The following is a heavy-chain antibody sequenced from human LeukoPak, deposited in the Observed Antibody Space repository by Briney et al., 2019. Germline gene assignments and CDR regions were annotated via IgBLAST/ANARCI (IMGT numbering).Heavy chain of an antibody. D-gene: IGHD2-15*01. J-gene: IGHJ5*02. V-gene: IGHV1-46*01. CDR1: GYTFTDYY. Sequence: GASVKVSCKASGYTFTDYYMHWVRQAPGRGLEWMGIINPSDGSTSSAQKFQGRGTMTSDTSTSTVYMELSSLTYDDTAVYYCARDVVVEVGMLPTDSWFDPWGRGTLVAVSS. CDR2: INPSDGST. CDR3: ARDVVVEVGMLPTDSWFDP.